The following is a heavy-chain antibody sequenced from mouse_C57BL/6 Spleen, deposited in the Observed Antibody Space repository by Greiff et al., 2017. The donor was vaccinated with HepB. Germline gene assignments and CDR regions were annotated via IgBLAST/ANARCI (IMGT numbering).Heavy chain of an antibody. CDR3: TRKGDYDAMDY. CDR2: IYPGNSDT. Sequence: VQLQQSGTVLARPGASVKMSCKTSGYTFTSYWMHWVKQRPGQGLEWIGAIYPGNSDTSYNQKFKGKAKLTAVTAASTAYLELSSLTTEDSAVYYCTRKGDYDAMDYWGQGTSVTGSA. CDR1: GYTFTSYW. J-gene: IGHJ4*01. V-gene: IGHV1-5*01.